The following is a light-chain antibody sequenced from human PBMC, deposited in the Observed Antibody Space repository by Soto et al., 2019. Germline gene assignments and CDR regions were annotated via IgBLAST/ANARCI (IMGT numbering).Light chain of an antibody. J-gene: IGKJ1*01. V-gene: IGKV3-20*01. CDR1: QSVSNY. CDR3: QQYRGSPQT. CDR2: GAS. Sequence: EIVLTQSPGTLSLSPGERATLSCRASQSVSNYLAWYQQKPGQAPRLLIYGASSRATGIPDRFSGSGSGTDFTLTISRLEPVDFAVYYCQQYRGSPQTFGQGTEVEI.